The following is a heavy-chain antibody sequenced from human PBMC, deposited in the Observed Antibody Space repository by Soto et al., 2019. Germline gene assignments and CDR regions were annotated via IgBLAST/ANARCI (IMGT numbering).Heavy chain of an antibody. V-gene: IGHV4-34*01. Sequence: SETLSLTCAVYGGSFSCYYCSWIHQPPGKGLEWIGELYDSGSINYNASLKSRVSISVDTSKNQFSLKLSSVTAADTAVYYCARGLGGVQHWGQGTLVTSPQ. CDR3: ARGLGGVQH. CDR1: GGSFSCYY. CDR2: LYDSGSI. J-gene: IGHJ1*01.